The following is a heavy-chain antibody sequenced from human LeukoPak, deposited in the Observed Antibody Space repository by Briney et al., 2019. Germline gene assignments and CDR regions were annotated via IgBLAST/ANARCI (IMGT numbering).Heavy chain of an antibody. J-gene: IGHJ4*03. CDR3: EGTYYYDSSDDY. Sequence: PGGSLRLSCAASGFTFRSYAMSWVRQAPGKGLEWVLAISGSGTSTYYADSVKGRFTISRDNSKNTLYLQMNSLRAEDTAVYYCEGTYYYDSSDDYWGQGTLVPVSS. CDR1: GFTFRSYA. D-gene: IGHD3-22*01. CDR2: ISGSGTST. V-gene: IGHV3-23*01.